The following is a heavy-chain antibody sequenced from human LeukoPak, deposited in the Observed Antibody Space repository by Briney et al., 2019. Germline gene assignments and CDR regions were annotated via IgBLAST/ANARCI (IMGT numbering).Heavy chain of an antibody. CDR1: GFTFSSYE. CDR2: ISSSGSTI. V-gene: IGHV3-48*03. CDR3: ARSGISVRFGGLLAYYFDY. D-gene: IGHD3-10*01. Sequence: GGSLRLSCAASGFTFSSYEMNWVRQAPGKGLEWVSYISSSGSTIYYADSVKGRFTISRDNAKNSLYLQMNSLRAEDTAVYYCARSGISVRFGGLLAYYFDYWGQGTLVTVSS. J-gene: IGHJ4*02.